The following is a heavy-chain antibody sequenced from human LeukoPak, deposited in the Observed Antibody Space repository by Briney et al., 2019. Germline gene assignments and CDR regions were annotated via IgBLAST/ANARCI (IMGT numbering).Heavy chain of an antibody. Sequence: KPSETLSLTCAVYGGSLSGYYWSWIRQPPGKGLEWIGEINHSGRTNYNRSLKSRVTISVDTSKNQFSLKLSSVTASDTAVYYCARGRGLLGRNWFDPWGQGTLVTVSS. V-gene: IGHV4-34*01. CDR1: GGSLSGYY. CDR3: ARGRGLLGRNWFDP. D-gene: IGHD3-22*01. J-gene: IGHJ5*02. CDR2: INHSGRT.